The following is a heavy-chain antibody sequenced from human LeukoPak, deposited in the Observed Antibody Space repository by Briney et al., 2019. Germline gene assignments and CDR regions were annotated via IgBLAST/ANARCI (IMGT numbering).Heavy chain of an antibody. CDR2: IHHSGNS. J-gene: IGHJ5*02. D-gene: IGHD7-27*01. CDR3: TRGHWGLQS. CDR1: GASVTDYY. V-gene: IGHV4-59*02. Sequence: SETLSLPCTVSGASVTDYYWGWIRKSPGKGLEWISYIHHSGNSDYNPSLRSRVTTSLDTSKNQFSLNLISVTAADTAVYYCTRGHWGLQSWSQGTLVTVSS.